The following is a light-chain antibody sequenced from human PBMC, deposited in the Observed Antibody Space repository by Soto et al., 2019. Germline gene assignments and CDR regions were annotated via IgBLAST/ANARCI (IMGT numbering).Light chain of an antibody. CDR2: SNY. Sequence: QSVLTQPPSASGTPGQRVTISCSGSSSHIESNTVTWYQQLPGTAPKLVIYSNYDRPSGVPDRFSGSTSGTSASLVIRGLQSEDEADYYCAAWDDILNGYVFGDGTKVTVL. J-gene: IGLJ1*01. CDR1: SSHIESNT. V-gene: IGLV1-44*01. CDR3: AAWDDILNGYV.